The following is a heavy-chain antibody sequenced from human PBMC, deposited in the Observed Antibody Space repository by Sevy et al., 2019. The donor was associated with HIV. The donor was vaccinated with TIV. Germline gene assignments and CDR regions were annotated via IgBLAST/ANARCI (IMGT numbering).Heavy chain of an antibody. D-gene: IGHD3-22*01. J-gene: IGHJ4*02. V-gene: IGHV1-69*13. Sequence: ASVKVSCKASGGTFSSYAISWVRQAPGQGLEWMGGIIPIFGTANYAQKFQGRVTITADESTSTAYMELSSLRSEDTAEYYCAVYYDSSGYYNYYFDYWGQGTLVTVSS. CDR2: IIPIFGTA. CDR1: GGTFSSYA. CDR3: AVYYDSSGYYNYYFDY.